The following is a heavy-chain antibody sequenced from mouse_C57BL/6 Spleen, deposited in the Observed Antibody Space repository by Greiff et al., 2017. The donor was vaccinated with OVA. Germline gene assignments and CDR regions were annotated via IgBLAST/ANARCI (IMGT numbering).Heavy chain of an antibody. V-gene: IGHV1-64*01. CDR2: IHPNSGST. J-gene: IGHJ4*01. D-gene: IGHD2-4*01. CDR3: ARPRSYDYDAMDY. CDR1: GYTFTSYW. Sequence: QVQLQQPGAELVKPGASVKLSCKASGYTFTSYWMHWVKQRPGQGLEWIGKIHPNSGSTNYNEKFKSKATLTVDKSSSTAYMQLSSLTSEDSAVYYCARPRSYDYDAMDYWGQGTSVTVSS.